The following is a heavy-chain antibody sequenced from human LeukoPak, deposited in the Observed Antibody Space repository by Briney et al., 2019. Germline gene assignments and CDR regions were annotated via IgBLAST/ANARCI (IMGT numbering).Heavy chain of an antibody. J-gene: IGHJ4*02. D-gene: IGHD6-6*01. CDR1: GGTFSSYA. V-gene: IGHV1-69*04. CDR3: ARDPYSSSSRFDY. CDR2: IIPILGIA. Sequence: GASVKVSCKASGGTFSSYAISWVRQAPGQGLEWMGRIIPILGIANYAQKFQGRVTMTRDTSTSTVYMELSSLRSEDTAVYYCARDPYSSSSRFDYWGQGTLVTVSS.